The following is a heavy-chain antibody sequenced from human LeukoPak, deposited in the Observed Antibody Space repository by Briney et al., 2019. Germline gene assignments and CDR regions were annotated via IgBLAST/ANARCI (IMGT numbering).Heavy chain of an antibody. J-gene: IGHJ5*02. CDR2: IYDRGSN. CDR1: GASISSHY. V-gene: IGHV4-59*11. D-gene: IGHD1-26*01. Sequence: SSETLSLTCTVTGASISSHYWCWIRQTPGTGLEWIGDIYDRGSNTYNPSLKSRVSISVDTSRNQFSLNLRSLTAADTAVYYCAKIEVGRFDPWGQGTLVTVSS. CDR3: AKIEVGRFDP.